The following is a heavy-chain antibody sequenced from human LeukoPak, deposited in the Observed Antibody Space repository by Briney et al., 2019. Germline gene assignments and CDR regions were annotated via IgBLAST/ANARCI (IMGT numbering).Heavy chain of an antibody. D-gene: IGHD4-23*01. Sequence: SETLSLTCTVSGGSTSSGDYYWSWIRQPPGKGLEWIGYIYYSGSTYYNPSLKSRVTISVDTSKSQFSLKMSSVTAADTDIYYCATLCTTTVVTPFDYWGQGTLVTVSS. CDR3: ATLCTTTVVTPFDY. J-gene: IGHJ4*02. CDR1: GGSTSSGDYY. V-gene: IGHV4-30-4*01. CDR2: IYYSGST.